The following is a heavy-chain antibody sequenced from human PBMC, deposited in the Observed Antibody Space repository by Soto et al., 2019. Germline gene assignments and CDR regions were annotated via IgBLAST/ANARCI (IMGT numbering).Heavy chain of an antibody. CDR2: IYYSGIT. CDR3: ARYKSNSYSGMAV. Sequence: QVQLQESGPGLVKPSETLSLTCTVSGGSISSYYWSWIRQPPGKGLEWIGYIYYSGITNYNPSLKSRVTISVDTSTTQFSLKLTSVTAADTAVYSCARYKSNSYSGMAVWAQGTTVTVSS. J-gene: IGHJ6*02. D-gene: IGHD1-20*01. CDR1: GGSISSYY. V-gene: IGHV4-59*01.